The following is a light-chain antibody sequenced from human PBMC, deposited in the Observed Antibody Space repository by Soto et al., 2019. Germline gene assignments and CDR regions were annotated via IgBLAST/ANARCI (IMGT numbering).Light chain of an antibody. J-gene: IGKJ5*01. Sequence: EIVLTQSPGTLSLSGERATLSCRASQSVSSSYLAWYQQKPGQAPRLLIYGASSRATGIPDRFSGSGSGTDFTLTISRLEPEDFAVYYCQQYGSSPPEITFGQGTRLEIK. V-gene: IGKV3-20*01. CDR1: QSVSSSY. CDR3: QQYGSSPPEIT. CDR2: GAS.